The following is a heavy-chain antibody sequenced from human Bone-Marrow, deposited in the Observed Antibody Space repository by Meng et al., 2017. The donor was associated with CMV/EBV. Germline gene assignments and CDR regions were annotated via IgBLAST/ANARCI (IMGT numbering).Heavy chain of an antibody. D-gene: IGHD1-14*01. J-gene: IGHJ5*02. Sequence: SGYTFNDYSIQWVQQAPGKGLQWMGLIDPENGETIYAEELQGRVTISADTSTDTVYMEMRSLTTEDTAVYYCVTDYPPNHKDKWSDPWGQGTLVTVSS. CDR3: VTDYPPNHKDKWSDP. V-gene: IGHV1-69-2*01. CDR2: IDPENGET. CDR1: GYTFNDYS.